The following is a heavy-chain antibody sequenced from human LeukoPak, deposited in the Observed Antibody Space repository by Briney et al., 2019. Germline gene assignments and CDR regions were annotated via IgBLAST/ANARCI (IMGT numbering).Heavy chain of an antibody. J-gene: IGHJ4*02. D-gene: IGHD5-12*01. CDR2: IYSSGST. Sequence: PSETLSLTCTVSGGSISTYYWSWIRQPAGKELEWIGRIYSSGSTNYNPSLKSRVTMSVDTSKNQFSLKLSSVTAADTAVYYCAGRDGYREDYWGQGTLVTVSS. CDR3: AGRDGYREDY. V-gene: IGHV4-4*07. CDR1: GGSISTYY.